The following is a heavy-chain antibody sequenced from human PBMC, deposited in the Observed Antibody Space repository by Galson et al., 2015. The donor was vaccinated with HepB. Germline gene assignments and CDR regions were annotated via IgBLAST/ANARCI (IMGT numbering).Heavy chain of an antibody. CDR1: GFTFSDYY. V-gene: IGHV3-11*05. J-gene: IGHJ6*02. Sequence: SLRLSCAASGFTFSDYYMTWIRQAPGKGLEWVSYISSRSSYTNYADSVKGRFTISRDNAKNSLYLQMNSLRAEDTAMYYCARGGDGTYWFYSGMDVWGQGTTVAVSS. CDR3: ARGGDGTYWFYSGMDV. CDR2: ISSRSSYT. D-gene: IGHD1-14*01.